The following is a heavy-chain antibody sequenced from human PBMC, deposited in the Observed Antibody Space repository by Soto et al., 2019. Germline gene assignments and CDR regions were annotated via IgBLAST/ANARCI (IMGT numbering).Heavy chain of an antibody. Sequence: APVKVSCKASGYTFTSYGISWVRQAPGQGLEWMGWISAYNGNTNYAQKLQGRVTMTTDPSTSTAYMELRSLRSDATAVYSFARFTSNYPYYYSYSMDVWGKGTTVTVSS. J-gene: IGHJ6*03. D-gene: IGHD4-4*01. CDR1: GYTFTSYG. CDR2: ISAYNGNT. V-gene: IGHV1-18*01. CDR3: ARFTSNYPYYYSYSMDV.